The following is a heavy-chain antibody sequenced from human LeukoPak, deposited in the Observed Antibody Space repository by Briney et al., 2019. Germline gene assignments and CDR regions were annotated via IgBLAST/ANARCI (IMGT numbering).Heavy chain of an antibody. D-gene: IGHD1-14*01. J-gene: IGHJ5*02. Sequence: SETLSLTCTVSGGSISSYYWSWIRQPPGKGLEVIGYIYDSGSTYYNPSLKSRVTISVDTSKNQFSLRLSSVTAADPAVYYCARDIIKRRGAVGFNPWGQGTLVTVSS. CDR3: ARDIIKRRGAVGFNP. CDR2: IYDSGST. CDR1: GGSISSYY. V-gene: IGHV4-59*01.